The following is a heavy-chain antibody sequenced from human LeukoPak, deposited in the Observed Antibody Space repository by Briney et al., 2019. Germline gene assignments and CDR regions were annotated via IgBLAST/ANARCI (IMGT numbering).Heavy chain of an antibody. CDR2: IYHSGTT. CDR3: ARMYSSSWYLNY. D-gene: IGHD6-13*01. J-gene: IGHJ4*02. V-gene: IGHV4-38-2*01. Sequence: PSETLSLTCAVSGYSISSGYYWDWIRQPPGKGLEWIGTIYHSGTTYYNPSLKSRVTISVDTSKNQFSLKLSSVTAADTAVYYCARMYSSSWYLNYWLPGTLVTVSS. CDR1: GYSISSGYY.